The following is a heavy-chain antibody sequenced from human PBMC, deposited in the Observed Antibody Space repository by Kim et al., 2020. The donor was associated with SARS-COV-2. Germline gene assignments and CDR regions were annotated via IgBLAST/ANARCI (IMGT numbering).Heavy chain of an antibody. CDR2: FDPEDDAT. CDR1: GYTLTELS. Sequence: ASVKVSCKVSGYTLTELSMHWVRQAPGKGLEWMGGFDPEDDATIYAQKFQGRITMTDDTSTNTAYLELSRLGSEDTAVYYCATAGYCTSTSCYLGNWLDPWGQGTLVTVSS. D-gene: IGHD2-2*01. J-gene: IGHJ5*02. V-gene: IGHV1-24*01. CDR3: ATAGYCTSTSCYLGNWLDP.